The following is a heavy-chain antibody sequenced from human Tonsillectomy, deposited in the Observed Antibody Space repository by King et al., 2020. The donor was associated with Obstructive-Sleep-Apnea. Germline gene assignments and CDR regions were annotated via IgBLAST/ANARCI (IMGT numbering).Heavy chain of an antibody. CDR2: ISHDERKK. J-gene: IGHJ4*02. D-gene: IGHD3-16*01. CDR1: GFTFSTYA. CDR3: ARGAAYYDYVWGNY. Sequence: VQLVESGGGVVQPGRSLRLSCAASGFTFSTYALHWVRQAPGMGLEWVAVISHDERKKYYADSVKGRFTISRDNSKNTLFLQMNSLISEDTAVYYCARGAAYYDYVWGNYWDQGTLVTVSS. V-gene: IGHV3-30*04.